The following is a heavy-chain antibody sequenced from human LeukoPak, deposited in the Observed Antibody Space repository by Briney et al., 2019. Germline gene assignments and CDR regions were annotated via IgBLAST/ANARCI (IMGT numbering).Heavy chain of an antibody. D-gene: IGHD3-22*01. Sequence: TGGSLRLSCAASGFTFSSNAMSWVRQAPGKGLEWVSVITGNTGSTYYADSVKGRFTISRDNSKNTLSLQMNSLRAEDTAVYYCANDEDYDSSGYLVSAFDYWGQGTLVTVSS. CDR3: ANDEDYDSSGYLVSAFDY. J-gene: IGHJ4*02. CDR2: ITGNTGST. V-gene: IGHV3-23*01. CDR1: GFTFSSNA.